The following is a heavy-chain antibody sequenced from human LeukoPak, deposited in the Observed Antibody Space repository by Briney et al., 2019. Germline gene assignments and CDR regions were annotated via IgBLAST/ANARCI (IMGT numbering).Heavy chain of an antibody. CDR2: INPNSGGT. Sequence: GASVKVSCKASGYTFTGYYMHWVRQAPGQGLEWMGRINPNSGGTNYAQKFQGRVTMTRDTSIGTAYMELSRLRSDDTAVYYCARDFLVPAAPYNWFDPWGQGTLVTVSS. V-gene: IGHV1-2*06. J-gene: IGHJ5*02. CDR3: ARDFLVPAAPYNWFDP. CDR1: GYTFTGYY. D-gene: IGHD2-2*01.